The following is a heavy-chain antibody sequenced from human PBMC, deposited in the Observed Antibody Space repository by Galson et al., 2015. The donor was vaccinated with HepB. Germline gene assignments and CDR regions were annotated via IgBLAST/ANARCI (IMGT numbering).Heavy chain of an antibody. Sequence: SVKVSCKASGGTFSNYGISWVRQAPGQGLEWMGGIIPIFGTAHYAQKFQGRVTITADESTGTAYMELSSLRSEDSAMYYCARRQGTGRFTDYYYYYMDVWDKGTTVTVSS. CDR2: IIPIFGTA. J-gene: IGHJ6*03. CDR3: ARRQGTGRFTDYYYYYMDV. V-gene: IGHV1-69*13. D-gene: IGHD1/OR15-1a*01. CDR1: GGTFSNYG.